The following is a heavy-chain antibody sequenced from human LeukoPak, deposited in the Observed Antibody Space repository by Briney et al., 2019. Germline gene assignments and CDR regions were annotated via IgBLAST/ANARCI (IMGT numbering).Heavy chain of an antibody. J-gene: IGHJ3*02. Sequence: ASVKVSCKASGYIFTSYGFSWVRQAPGQGLEWMGWISAYNGNTNYAQKLQGRVTMTTDTSTSTAYMELRSLRSDDTAMYYCARASRVRPTLTAFDIWGQGTVVTVSS. CDR2: ISAYNGNT. V-gene: IGHV1-18*01. CDR3: ARASRVRPTLTAFDI. D-gene: IGHD1-26*01. CDR1: GYIFTSYG.